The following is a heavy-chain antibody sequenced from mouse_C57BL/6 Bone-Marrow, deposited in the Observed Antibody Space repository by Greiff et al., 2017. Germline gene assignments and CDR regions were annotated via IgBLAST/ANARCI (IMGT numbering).Heavy chain of an antibody. CDR2: IRNKANGYTT. J-gene: IGHJ2*01. CDR3: ARWRDGPCDY. D-gene: IGHD2-3*01. CDR1: GFTFTDYY. Sequence: EVKLVESGGGLVQPGGSLSLSCAASGFTFTDYYMSWVRQPPGKALEWLGFIRNKANGYTTEYSASVTGRFTISRDNSQSILYLQMNALRAEDSATYYCARWRDGPCDYWGQGTTLTVSS. V-gene: IGHV7-3*01.